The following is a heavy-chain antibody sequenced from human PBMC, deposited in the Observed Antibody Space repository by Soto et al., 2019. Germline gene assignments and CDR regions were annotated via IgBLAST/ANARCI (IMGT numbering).Heavy chain of an antibody. D-gene: IGHD6-13*01. CDR1: GFTFGSYS. CDR3: ARDNAIWQAGIGYFDY. J-gene: IGHJ4*02. CDR2: ISYDGNKK. Sequence: QVQLVESGGGVVQPGRSLRLSCAASGFTFGSYSMHWVRQAPGKGLEWVALISYDGNKKYYADSVKGRFTISRDNSKDTLYLQMNSLKPEDTAVYYCARDNAIWQAGIGYFDYWGQGTLVTVSS. V-gene: IGHV3-30-3*01.